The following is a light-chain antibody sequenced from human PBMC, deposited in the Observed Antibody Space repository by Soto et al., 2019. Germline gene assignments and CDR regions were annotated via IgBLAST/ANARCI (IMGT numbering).Light chain of an antibody. CDR1: QSVLYSSNNKNY. CDR3: QQYYSAPWT. Sequence: DIVMTQSPDFLAVSLGERATINCRSSQSVLYSSNNKNYLAWYQQKRGQPPKPLIYWASTREFGVPDRFSGSGSGTDFTLTINSLQAEDVAVYYCQQYYSAPWTFGQGTKVEIK. J-gene: IGKJ1*01. V-gene: IGKV4-1*01. CDR2: WAS.